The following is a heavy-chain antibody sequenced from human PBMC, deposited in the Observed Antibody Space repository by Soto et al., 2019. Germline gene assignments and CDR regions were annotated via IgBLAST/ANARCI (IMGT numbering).Heavy chain of an antibody. CDR2: IYPGDSDT. Sequence: GESLKISCKGSGYSFTSYWIGWVRQMPGKGLEWMGIIYPGDSDTRYSPSFQGQVTISADKSISTAYLQWSSLKASDTAMYYCARHARRTAMVNHLDYWGQGTLVTVSS. CDR1: GYSFTSYW. J-gene: IGHJ4*02. D-gene: IGHD5-18*01. V-gene: IGHV5-51*01. CDR3: ARHARRTAMVNHLDY.